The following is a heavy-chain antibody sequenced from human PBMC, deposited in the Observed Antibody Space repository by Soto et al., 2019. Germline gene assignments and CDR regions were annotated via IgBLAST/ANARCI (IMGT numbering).Heavy chain of an antibody. CDR2: IYPGDSDT. D-gene: IGHD3-10*01. J-gene: IGHJ4*02. Sequence: GESLKISCKTSGYSFTSYWTAWVRQMPGKGLEWMGIIYPGDSDTRYSPSFQGQVTISADKSIRTAYLQWSSLKASDTAIYYCARGSSLVRGISSYFDSWGQGTLVTV. CDR3: ARGSSLVRGISSYFDS. V-gene: IGHV5-51*01. CDR1: GYSFTSYW.